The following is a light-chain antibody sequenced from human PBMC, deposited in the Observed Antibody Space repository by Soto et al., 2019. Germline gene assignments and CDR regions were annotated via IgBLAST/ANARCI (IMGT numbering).Light chain of an antibody. CDR1: QSVSSN. Sequence: EIVRTQSPATLSVSPGERATLSCRASQSVSSNLAWYKPQPGQAPSLLIYDASNRATGIPARFSGSGSGTDFTLTIRRLEPEDFAVYYCQQYGSTWTFGQGTKVDIK. V-gene: IGKV3D-15*01. CDR2: DAS. J-gene: IGKJ1*01. CDR3: QQYGSTWT.